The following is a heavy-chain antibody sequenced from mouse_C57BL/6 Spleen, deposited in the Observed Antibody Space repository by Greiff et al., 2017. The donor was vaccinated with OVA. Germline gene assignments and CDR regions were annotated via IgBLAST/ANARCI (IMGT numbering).Heavy chain of an antibody. CDR3: ASHYYGSSDYAMDY. CDR2: ISNGGGST. D-gene: IGHD1-1*01. J-gene: IGHJ4*01. V-gene: IGHV5-12*01. CDR1: GFTFSDYY. Sequence: EVHLVESGGGLVQPGGSLKLSCAASGFTFSDYYMYWVRQTPEKRLEWVAYISNGGGSTYYPDTVKGRFTISRDNAKNTLYLQMSRLKSEDTAMYYCASHYYGSSDYAMDYWGQGTSVTVSS.